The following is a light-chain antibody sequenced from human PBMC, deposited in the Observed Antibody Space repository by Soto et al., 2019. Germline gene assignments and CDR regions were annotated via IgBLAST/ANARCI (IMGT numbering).Light chain of an antibody. V-gene: IGLV2-14*01. Sequence: QSVLTQPASVSGSPGQSITISCTGTSTDVGGYNYVSLYQHHPGKGPKLIIYEVNNRPSGVSDRFSGSKSGNKASLTISNLEAEDESDYYCGSYTSTDTPFVFGTGTKVTVL. CDR3: GSYTSTDTPFV. CDR1: STDVGGYNY. J-gene: IGLJ1*01. CDR2: EVN.